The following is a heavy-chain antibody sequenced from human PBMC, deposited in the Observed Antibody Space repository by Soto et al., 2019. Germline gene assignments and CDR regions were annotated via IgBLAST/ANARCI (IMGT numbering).Heavy chain of an antibody. CDR1: SGSVSSGSYY. D-gene: IGHD3-16*01. V-gene: IGHV4-61*01. J-gene: IGHJ4*02. CDR2: IYYSGST. Sequence: PSETLSLTCTVSSGSVSSGSYYWSWIRQPPGKGLEWIGYIYYSGSTNYNPSLKSRVTISVDTSKNQFSLKLSSVTAADTAVYYCARVDITFGNIRSWGQGTLVTVSS. CDR3: ARVDITFGNIRS.